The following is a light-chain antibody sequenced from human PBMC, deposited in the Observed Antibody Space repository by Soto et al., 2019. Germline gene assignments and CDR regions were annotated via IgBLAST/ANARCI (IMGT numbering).Light chain of an antibody. V-gene: IGKV1-5*01. CDR2: AAS. CDR3: QQYNSYRT. J-gene: IGKJ1*01. Sequence: DIPMTQSPSTLSASVGDRVTITCRASQSISSWLAWYQQKPGKAPKLLIYAASSLQSEVPSRFSGSGSASEFTLTISSLQPDDFATYYCQQYNSYRTFGQGTKVDIK. CDR1: QSISSW.